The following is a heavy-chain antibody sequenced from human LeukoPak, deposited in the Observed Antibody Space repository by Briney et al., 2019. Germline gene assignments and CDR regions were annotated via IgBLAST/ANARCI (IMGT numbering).Heavy chain of an antibody. CDR2: IFSNGDT. V-gene: IGHV3-53*01. J-gene: IGHJ4*01. D-gene: IGHD5-24*01. Sequence: GGSLRLSCTASEFTVSRNYMLWVPQAPGKGLEWVSLIFSNGDTHYADSVKGRFTISRDTSKNTVSLQMNSLRVEDTAMYYCTRDQMNYWGQGTLVTVSS. CDR3: TRDQMNY. CDR1: EFTVSRNY.